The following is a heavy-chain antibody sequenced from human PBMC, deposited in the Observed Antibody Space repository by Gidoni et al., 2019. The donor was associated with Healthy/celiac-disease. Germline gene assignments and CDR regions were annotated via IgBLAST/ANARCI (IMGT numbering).Heavy chain of an antibody. CDR1: GFTVSSNY. V-gene: IGHV3-53*02. J-gene: IGHJ6*02. D-gene: IGHD2-2*01. Sequence: EVQLVETGGGLIQPGGALRLSCPASGFTVSSNYMSWVRQDPGKGLEWVSVIYSGGSTYYADSVKGRFTISRDNSKNTLYLQMNSLRAEDTAVYYCARGSRSYYYGMDVWGQGTTVTVSS. CDR3: ARGSRSYYYGMDV. CDR2: IYSGGST.